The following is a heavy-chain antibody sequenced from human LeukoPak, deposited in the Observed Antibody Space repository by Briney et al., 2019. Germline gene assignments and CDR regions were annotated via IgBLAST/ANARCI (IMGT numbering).Heavy chain of an antibody. CDR2: IYSSGST. CDR3: ARRGGSGRSFDY. Sequence: PSETLSLTCTVSGGSISSGSYYWGWIRQPPGKGLEWIGNIYSSGSTYYNPSLKSRVAISVDTSKNQFSLKLSSVTAADTAEYYCARRGGSGRSFDYWSQGTLVTVSS. V-gene: IGHV4-39*01. D-gene: IGHD3-10*01. J-gene: IGHJ4*02. CDR1: GGSISSGSYY.